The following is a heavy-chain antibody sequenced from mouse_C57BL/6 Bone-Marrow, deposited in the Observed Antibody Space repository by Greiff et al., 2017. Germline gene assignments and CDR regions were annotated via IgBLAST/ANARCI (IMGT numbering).Heavy chain of an antibody. CDR3: TVPYDYALYYYAMDY. V-gene: IGHV6-3*01. CDR2: IRLKSDNYAT. Sequence: EVKLMESGGGLVQPGGSMKLSCVASGFTFSNYWMNWVRQSPEKGLEWVAQIRLKSDNYATNYAESVKGRFTISRDDSKSSVYLQMNNLRAEATGIYYCTVPYDYALYYYAMDYWGQGTSVTVSS. J-gene: IGHJ4*01. D-gene: IGHD2-4*01. CDR1: GFTFSNYW.